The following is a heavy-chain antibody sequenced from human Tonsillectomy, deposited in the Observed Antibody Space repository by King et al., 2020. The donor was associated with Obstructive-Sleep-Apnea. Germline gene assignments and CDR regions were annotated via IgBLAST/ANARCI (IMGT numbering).Heavy chain of an antibody. Sequence: QLQQWGAGLLKPSETLSLTCAVDGGCVSGYYWSWIRQPPVKGLEWIWEINHIGGTNYNPTLKCRCTISVDTSNNQFSLKLSSVTAADTAVYYCARVPLLLPDYWGQGTLVTVSS. CDR2: INHIGGT. D-gene: IGHD3-10*01. CDR3: ARVPLLLPDY. J-gene: IGHJ4*02. CDR1: GGCVSGYY. V-gene: IGHV4-34*01.